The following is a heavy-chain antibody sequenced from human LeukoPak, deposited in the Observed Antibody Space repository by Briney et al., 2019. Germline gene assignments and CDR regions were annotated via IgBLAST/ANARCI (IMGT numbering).Heavy chain of an antibody. D-gene: IGHD6-13*01. CDR2: TYHRSKWYY. CDR3: ARSSYSNSWYVDY. J-gene: IGHJ4*02. V-gene: IGHV6-1*01. Sequence: SQTLSLTCAISGDTVSSNSAGWNWLRQSPSRGLGWLGRTYHRSKWYYDYAVSVKSRITINPDTSKNQLSLQLNSVTPEDTAVYYCARSSYSNSWYVDYWGQGTLVTASS. CDR1: GDTVSSNSAG.